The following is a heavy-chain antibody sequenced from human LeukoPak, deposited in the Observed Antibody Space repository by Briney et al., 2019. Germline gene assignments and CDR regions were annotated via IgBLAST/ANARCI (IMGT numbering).Heavy chain of an antibody. D-gene: IGHD1-7*01. CDR3: AKDERNWNYNLASQTYD. Sequence: PGGSLRFSCAASGFTFSSYGMHWVRQAPGKGLEWVAVISYDGSNKYYAASVKGRFTVSRDNSKNTLYLQMSSLRAEDTSVYYCAKDERNWNYNLASQTYDWGQGTLVTVSS. V-gene: IGHV3-33*05. J-gene: IGHJ4*02. CDR2: ISYDGSNK. CDR1: GFTFSSYG.